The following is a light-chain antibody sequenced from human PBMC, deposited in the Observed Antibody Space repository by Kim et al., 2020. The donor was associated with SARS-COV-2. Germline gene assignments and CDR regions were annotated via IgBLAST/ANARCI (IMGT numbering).Light chain of an antibody. J-gene: IGLJ3*02. CDR3: QTWDTGIRV. Sequence: LVLTQSHSASASLGASVQLTCILSSGHSSYAIAWHQQQPGKGPRFLMKVNRDGSHIKGDGIPDRFSGSTSGAERYLTISSLQPEDEADYYCQTWDTGIRVFGGGTQLTVL. CDR2: VNRDGSH. CDR1: SGHSSYA. V-gene: IGLV4-69*01.